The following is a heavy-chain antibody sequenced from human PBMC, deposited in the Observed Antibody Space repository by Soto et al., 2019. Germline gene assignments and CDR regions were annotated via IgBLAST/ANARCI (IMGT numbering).Heavy chain of an antibody. Sequence: EVQLLESGGALVQPGGSLRLSCAASGFTFSSYAMSWVRQAPGKGLEWVSGIHGNGDRTYYADSVKGRFTISRDNSKNTLYLEMNSLRVEDTAVYFCTTTWRALGTYYNVDYWGQGTLVTVSS. D-gene: IGHD3-10*01. CDR2: IHGNGDRT. J-gene: IGHJ4*02. CDR1: GFTFSSYA. CDR3: TTTWRALGTYYNVDY. V-gene: IGHV3-23*01.